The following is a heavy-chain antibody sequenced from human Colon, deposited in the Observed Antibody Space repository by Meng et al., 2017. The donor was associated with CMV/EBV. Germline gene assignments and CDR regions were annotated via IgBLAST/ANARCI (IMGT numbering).Heavy chain of an antibody. Sequence: GGSLRLSCAASGFSFDTYPMNWVRQAPGKGLEWVASISISNSYIYYADSVKGRFTISRDNAKNSSSLHMNSLRAEDTAIYYCARGGSRSYFFDNWGQGTLVTVSS. V-gene: IGHV3-21*01. CDR2: ISISNSYI. J-gene: IGHJ4*02. CDR1: GFSFDTYP. D-gene: IGHD3-10*01. CDR3: ARGGSRSYFFDN.